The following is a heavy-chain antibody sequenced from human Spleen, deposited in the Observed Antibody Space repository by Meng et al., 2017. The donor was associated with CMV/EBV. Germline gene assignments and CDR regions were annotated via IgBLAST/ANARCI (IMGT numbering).Heavy chain of an antibody. J-gene: IGHJ4*02. V-gene: IGHV3-48*03. Sequence: GESLKISCAASGFIFSDYEMNWVRQAPGKGLEWISFISSSDNSIYYADSVQGRFTISRDNARNSLFLQMHSLRAEDTGVYYCASGHCSSTTCYTGEFWGQGTLVTVSS. CDR3: ASGHCSSTTCYTGEF. CDR2: ISSSDNSI. CDR1: GFIFSDYE. D-gene: IGHD2-2*02.